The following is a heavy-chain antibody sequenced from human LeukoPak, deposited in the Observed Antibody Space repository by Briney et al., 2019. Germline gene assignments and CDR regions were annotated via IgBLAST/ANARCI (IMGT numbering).Heavy chain of an antibody. Sequence: SETLSLTCIVSGDFVSADYYWGWIRQPPGKGLEWIGSIYPSGKTSYNPSLKSRVAISLDMSKNQFSLRLTSVTAADTALYFCARPTRPRARNERRGDAFHVWGPGTMVNVSS. D-gene: IGHD1-1*01. CDR1: GDFVSADYY. CDR3: ARPTRPRARNERRGDAFHV. J-gene: IGHJ3*01. CDR2: IYPSGKT. V-gene: IGHV4-38-2*02.